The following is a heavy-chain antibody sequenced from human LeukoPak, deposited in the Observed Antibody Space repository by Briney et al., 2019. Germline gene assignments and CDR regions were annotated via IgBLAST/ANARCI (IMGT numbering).Heavy chain of an antibody. CDR2: INPTVGDT. CDR1: GYTLTSYY. Sequence: ASVKVSCKASGYTLTSYYMHWVRQAPGQGLEWMGIINPTVGDTIYAQKFQGGVTMTRDMSTSTVYMEFSSLRSDDTAVYYCARYGVSSSWQGGWHAFDIWGQGTMVTVSS. CDR3: ARYGVSSSWQGGWHAFDI. D-gene: IGHD6-13*01. V-gene: IGHV1-46*01. J-gene: IGHJ3*02.